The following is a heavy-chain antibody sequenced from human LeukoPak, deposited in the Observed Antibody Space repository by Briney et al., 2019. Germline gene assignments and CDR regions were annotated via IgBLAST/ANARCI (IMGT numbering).Heavy chain of an antibody. CDR2: VSYDGSGE. CDR1: GFIFRSYP. V-gene: IGHV3-30*01. D-gene: IGHD1-26*01. Sequence: GGSLRLSCAASGFIFRSYPMHWVRQAPGKGLEWVAVVSYDGSGENYADSVNGRFTISRDNSKNTLYLQMNSLRAEDTAVFHCARDGVGTAFDLWGQGTMVTVSS. CDR3: ARDGVGTAFDL. J-gene: IGHJ3*01.